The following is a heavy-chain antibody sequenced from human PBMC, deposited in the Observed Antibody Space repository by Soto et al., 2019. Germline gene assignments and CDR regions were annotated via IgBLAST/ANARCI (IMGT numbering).Heavy chain of an antibody. J-gene: IGHJ4*02. D-gene: IGHD3-3*01. CDR3: ARFSLPRDDFWSGYYTFDY. V-gene: IGHV3-33*01. CDR2: IWYDGSNK. CDR1: GFTFSSYG. Sequence: GESLKISCAASGFTFSSYGMHWVRQAPGKGLEWVAVIWYDGSNKYYADSVKGRFTISRDNSKNTLYLQMNSLRAEDTAVYYCARFSLPRDDFWSGYYTFDYWGQGTLVTVSS.